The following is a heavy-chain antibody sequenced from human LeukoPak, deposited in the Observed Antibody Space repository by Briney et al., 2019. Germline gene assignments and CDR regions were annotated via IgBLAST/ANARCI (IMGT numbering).Heavy chain of an antibody. J-gene: IGHJ4*02. CDR3: ARDGRPKYSGSYWVRDY. CDR1: GFTVSSNY. D-gene: IGHD1-26*01. CDR2: IYSGGST. V-gene: IGHV3-66*01. Sequence: GGSLRLSCAASGFTVSSNYMSWVRQAPGKGLEWVSVIYSGGSTYYADSVKGRFTISRDNSKKTLYLQMNSLRAEDTAVYYCARDGRPKYSGSYWVRDYWGQGTLVTVSS.